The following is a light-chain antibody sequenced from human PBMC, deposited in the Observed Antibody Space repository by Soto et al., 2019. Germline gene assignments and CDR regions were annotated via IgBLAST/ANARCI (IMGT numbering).Light chain of an antibody. Sequence: DMQMPQSPSSVSASVGERVTITFRASEDMSTWLAWYQQKPGKAPKLVILAASILQRGVPTRCSGSGSGTAFTLTISSLQTADFATDDCQQANSFPLTFGGGTKVEI. CDR3: QQANSFPLT. CDR1: EDMSTW. V-gene: IGKV1-12*01. CDR2: AAS. J-gene: IGKJ4*01.